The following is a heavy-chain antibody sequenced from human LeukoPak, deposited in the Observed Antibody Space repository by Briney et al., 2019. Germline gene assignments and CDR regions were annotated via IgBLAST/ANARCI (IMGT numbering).Heavy chain of an antibody. D-gene: IGHD2-15*01. CDR2: ILSDGSSS. Sequence: GGSLRLSCAASGFTFSSYWMHWVRQAPGKGLVWVSRILSDGSSSTYADSVKGRFTISRDNAKNTLYLQMKSLRGEGTAVYYCARDLGYCSGGSCYDLFDYWGQGTLVTVSS. J-gene: IGHJ4*02. CDR3: ARDLGYCSGGSCYDLFDY. V-gene: IGHV3-74*01. CDR1: GFTFSSYW.